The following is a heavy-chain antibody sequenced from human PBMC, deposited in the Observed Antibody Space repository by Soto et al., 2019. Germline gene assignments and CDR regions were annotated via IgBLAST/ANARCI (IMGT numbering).Heavy chain of an antibody. V-gene: IGHV3-7*01. D-gene: IGHD6-13*01. CDR3: ARIAASGRGWDV. Sequence: EVQLVESGGGLVQPGGSLRLSCVDSGFTFSSYWMSWVRQARVKGLEWVGNIKQDGSEENYVDSVKGRFTISRDNAKKSMYLQMNILRAEDTAVYYCARIAASGRGWDVWGQGTTVVVSS. CDR2: IKQDGSEE. J-gene: IGHJ6*02. CDR1: GFTFSSYW.